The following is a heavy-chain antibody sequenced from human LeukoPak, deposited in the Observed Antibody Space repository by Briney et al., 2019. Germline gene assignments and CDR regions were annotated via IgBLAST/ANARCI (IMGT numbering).Heavy chain of an antibody. Sequence: SQTLSLTCAVSGGSISSGGYSWSWIRQPPGKGLEWIGYIYHSGSTYYNPSLKSRVTISVDRSKNQFSLKLSSVTAADTAVYYCARGILGSSGYLVAVWGQGTLVTVSS. CDR2: IYHSGST. V-gene: IGHV4-30-2*01. CDR3: ARGILGSSGYLVAV. CDR1: GGSISSGGYS. D-gene: IGHD3-22*01. J-gene: IGHJ4*02.